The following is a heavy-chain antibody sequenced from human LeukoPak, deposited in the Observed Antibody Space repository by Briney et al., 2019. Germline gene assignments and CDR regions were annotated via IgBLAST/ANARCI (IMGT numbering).Heavy chain of an antibody. D-gene: IGHD6-13*01. CDR2: IYYSGST. J-gene: IGHJ4*02. CDR1: GGSVSSGSYY. CDR3: ARAKEAAGIDYFDY. Sequence: PSETLSLTCTVSGGSVSSGSYYWSWIRQPPGKGLEWIGYIYYSGSTNYNPSLKSRVTISVDASKNQFSLKLSSGTAADTAVYYCARAKEAAGIDYFDYWGQGTLVTVSS. V-gene: IGHV4-61*01.